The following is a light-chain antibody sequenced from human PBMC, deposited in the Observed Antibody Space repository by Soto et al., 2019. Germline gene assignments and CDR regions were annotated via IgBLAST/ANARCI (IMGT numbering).Light chain of an antibody. Sequence: QSALTQPPSVSGSPGQSVAISCTGTSSDVGSYNRVSWYQQPPGTAPKLMIYDVSSRPSEVPDRFSGSKSGNTASLTISGLKAEDEADYYCSSFTTSSTYVFGTWTKLTVL. V-gene: IGLV2-18*02. CDR1: SSDVGSYNR. CDR2: DVS. J-gene: IGLJ1*01. CDR3: SSFTTSSTYV.